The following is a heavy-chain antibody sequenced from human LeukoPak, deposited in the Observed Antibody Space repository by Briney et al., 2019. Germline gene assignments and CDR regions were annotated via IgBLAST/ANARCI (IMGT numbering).Heavy chain of an antibody. CDR1: GGTFTSYD. D-gene: IGHD6-13*01. CDR2: MNPNSGNT. Sequence: ASVKVSCKASGGTFTSYDINWVRQATGQGLEWMGWMNPNSGNTGYAQKFQGRVTITRNTSISTAYMELSSLRSEDTAVYYCARVSLADTSNAIDYWGQGTLVTVSS. CDR3: ARVSLADTSNAIDY. J-gene: IGHJ4*02. V-gene: IGHV1-8*03.